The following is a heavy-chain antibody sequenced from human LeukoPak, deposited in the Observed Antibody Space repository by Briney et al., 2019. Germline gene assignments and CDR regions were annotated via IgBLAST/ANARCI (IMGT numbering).Heavy chain of an antibody. D-gene: IGHD3-22*01. CDR2: ISAYHGNT. J-gene: IGHJ3*01. CDR1: GYTFTSYG. V-gene: IGHV1-18*01. CDR3: ARGSYDSSGYYFDAFDL. Sequence: ASVKVSCKASGYTFTSYGISWVRQAPGQGLEWMGWISAYHGNTNYAQKLQGRVTMTTDTSTSTAYMELRRLRSDDTAVYYCARGSYDSSGYYFDAFDLWGQGTMVTVSS.